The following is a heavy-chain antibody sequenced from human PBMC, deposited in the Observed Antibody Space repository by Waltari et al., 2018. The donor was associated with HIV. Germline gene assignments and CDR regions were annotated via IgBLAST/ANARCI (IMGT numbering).Heavy chain of an antibody. J-gene: IGHJ1*01. CDR2: ISSSSSYI. V-gene: IGHV3-21*01. Sequence: EVQLVESGGGLVKPGGSLRLSCAASGLPFSSYSMTWFRQAPGKGLEWVSSISSSSSYIYYADSVKGRFTISRDNAKNSLYLQMNSLRAEDTAVYYCARDFNFLPSEHWGQGTLVTVSS. CDR3: ARDFNFLPSEH. CDR1: GLPFSSYS. D-gene: IGHD3-3*01.